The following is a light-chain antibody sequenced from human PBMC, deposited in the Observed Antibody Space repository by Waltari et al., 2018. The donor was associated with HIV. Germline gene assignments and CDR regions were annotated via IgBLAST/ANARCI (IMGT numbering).Light chain of an antibody. CDR2: YAS. V-gene: IGKV1-33*01. J-gene: IGKJ3*01. CDR1: QDITTY. CDR3: QQYDKLPFT. Sequence: DIQMTQSPSSLSASIGDRVTITCQASQDITTYLNWYQQKPGKAPKPLIFYASNLQTGVPSRFSGDRSGRDFSLTIYSLQPEDFATYFCQQYDKLPFTFGPGTKVDV.